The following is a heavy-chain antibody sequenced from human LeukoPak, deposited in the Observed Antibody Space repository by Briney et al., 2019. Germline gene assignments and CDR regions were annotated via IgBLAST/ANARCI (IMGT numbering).Heavy chain of an antibody. CDR2: ISSSGSTI. D-gene: IGHD4-17*01. Sequence: PGGSLRLSCAASGFTFSSYEMHWVRQAPGKGLEWVSYISSSGSTIYYADSVKGRFTISRDNSKNTLYLQMGSLRAEDMAVYYCAKAHYGDYPFFDYWGQGTLVTVSS. J-gene: IGHJ4*02. V-gene: IGHV3-48*03. CDR1: GFTFSSYE. CDR3: AKAHYGDYPFFDY.